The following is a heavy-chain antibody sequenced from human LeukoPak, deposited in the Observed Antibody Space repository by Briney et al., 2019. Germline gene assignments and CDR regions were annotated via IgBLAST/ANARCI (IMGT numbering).Heavy chain of an antibody. CDR3: ARGGIVVVPAAINFDY. D-gene: IGHD2-2*01. Sequence: SETVSLTCAVYGGSFSGYYWSWIRQPPGKGLEWIGEINHSGSTNYNPSLKSRVTISVDTSKNQFSLKLSSVTAADTAVYYCARGGIVVVPAAINFDYWGQGTLVTVSS. V-gene: IGHV4-34*01. CDR1: GGSFSGYY. CDR2: INHSGST. J-gene: IGHJ4*02.